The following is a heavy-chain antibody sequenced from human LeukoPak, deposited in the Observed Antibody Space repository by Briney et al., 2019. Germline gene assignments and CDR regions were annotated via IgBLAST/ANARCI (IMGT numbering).Heavy chain of an antibody. CDR3: AKWGDYDILTGYYDSDY. V-gene: IGHV3-74*01. CDR2: INSDGSDT. J-gene: IGHJ4*01. Sequence: GGSLRLSCAASGFTFSSYWMHWVRQAPGKGLVWVSRINSDGSDTTYADSVKGRFSISRDNAKNTLHLHMNSLRAEDTAVYYCAKWGDYDILTGYYDSDYWGHGTLVTVSS. D-gene: IGHD3-9*01. CDR1: GFTFSSYW.